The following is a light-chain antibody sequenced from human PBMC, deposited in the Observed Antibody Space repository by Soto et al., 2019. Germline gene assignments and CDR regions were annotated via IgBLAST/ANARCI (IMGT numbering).Light chain of an antibody. CDR3: QQYKNWPRT. V-gene: IGKV3-15*01. J-gene: IGKJ1*01. CDR2: GAS. CDR1: QSISTN. Sequence: EIVFTQSPGTLSLSPGERATLSCRASQSISTNYLAWYQHKPGQAPRLVIYGASTRPTDMPGTFSGSGSGTDFTLTISSLQSEDFGAYYCQQYKNWPRTFGQGTKVDIK.